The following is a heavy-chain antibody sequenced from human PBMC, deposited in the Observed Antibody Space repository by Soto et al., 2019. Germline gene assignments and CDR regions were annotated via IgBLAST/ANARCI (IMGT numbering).Heavy chain of an antibody. CDR2: INTDNGDT. CDR1: GYIFTSYS. Sequence: QVHLGQSGAAVKKPGASVKVSCKASGYIFTSYSIHWVYQAPGQGLQWVGWINTDNGDTKYSQKFQDRVTISRDTSATTAYMELNSLTSEDTAVYYCARGDYDILTGYSYYYGMDVWGQGTAVTVSS. J-gene: IGHJ6*02. V-gene: IGHV1-3*04. CDR3: ARGDYDILTGYSYYYGMDV. D-gene: IGHD3-9*01.